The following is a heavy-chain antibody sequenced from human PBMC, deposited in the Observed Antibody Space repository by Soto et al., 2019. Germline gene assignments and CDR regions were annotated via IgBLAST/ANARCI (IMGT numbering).Heavy chain of an antibody. CDR2: ISSSGSAI. J-gene: IGHJ4*02. Sequence: ESGGGLVQPGGSLRLSCAASGFTFSSYEMNWVRQAPGKGLEWVSYISSSGSAIYYADSGKGRFTISRDNAKNSLYLQMNSLRAEDTAVYYCARERGYYFDYWGQGTLVTVSS. CDR1: GFTFSSYE. D-gene: IGHD1-26*01. CDR3: ARERGYYFDY. V-gene: IGHV3-48*03.